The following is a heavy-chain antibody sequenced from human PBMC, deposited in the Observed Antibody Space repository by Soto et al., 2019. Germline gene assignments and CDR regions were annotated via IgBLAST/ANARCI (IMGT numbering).Heavy chain of an antibody. CDR3: LKEGYYYDSSGYYYGWFDP. CDR2: ISSNGGST. V-gene: IGHV3-64D*06. Sequence: GGSLRLSCAASGFTFSSYAMSWVRQAPGKGLEYVSAISSNGGSTYYADSVKGRFTISRDNSKNTLYLQMSSLRAEDTAVYYCLKEGYYYDSSGYYYGWFDPWGQGTLVTVSS. CDR1: GFTFSSYA. J-gene: IGHJ5*02. D-gene: IGHD3-22*01.